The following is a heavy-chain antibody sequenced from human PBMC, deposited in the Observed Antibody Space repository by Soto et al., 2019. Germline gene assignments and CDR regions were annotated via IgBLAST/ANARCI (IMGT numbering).Heavy chain of an antibody. D-gene: IGHD4-17*01. CDR3: AWVSTYYYYYMDV. Sequence: QVQLVQSGAEVKKPGSSVKVSCKASGGTFSSYTISWVRQAPGQGLEWMGRIIPILGIANSAQKVQGRVTITADKTTSTDYMELSSLRSEDTAGYYWAWVSTYYYYYMDVWGKGTTVTVSS. CDR2: IIPILGIA. V-gene: IGHV1-69*02. J-gene: IGHJ6*03. CDR1: GGTFSSYT.